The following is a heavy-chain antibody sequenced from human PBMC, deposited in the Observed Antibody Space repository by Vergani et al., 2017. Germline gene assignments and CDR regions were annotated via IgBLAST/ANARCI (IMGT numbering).Heavy chain of an antibody. V-gene: IGHV3-23*01. CDR3: ARVGRSAVAGTFGAFDM. Sequence: EVQLLESGGALVQPGKSLRLSCAASGFIFSSYAMTWVRQAPGEGLEWVSSISASDGNTYYADSVKGRVTISRDKSKNTLYLQMNSLRAEDTAVYYCARVGRSAVAGTFGAFDMWGQGTMVTVSS. D-gene: IGHD6-19*01. J-gene: IGHJ3*02. CDR1: GFIFSSYA. CDR2: ISASDGNT.